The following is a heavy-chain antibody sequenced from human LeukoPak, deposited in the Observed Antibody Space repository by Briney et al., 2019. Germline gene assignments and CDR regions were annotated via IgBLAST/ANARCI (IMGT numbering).Heavy chain of an antibody. CDR1: GFTFSSYG. J-gene: IGHJ4*02. Sequence: GGSLRLSCAASGFTFSSYGMHWVRQAPGKGLEWVAVIWYDGSNKYYADSVKGRFTISRDNSKNTLYLQMNSLRAEDTAVYYCAIEPLRDRVTPVYYFDYWGQGTLGTVSS. D-gene: IGHD4-23*01. V-gene: IGHV3-33*01. CDR2: IWYDGSNK. CDR3: AIEPLRDRVTPVYYFDY.